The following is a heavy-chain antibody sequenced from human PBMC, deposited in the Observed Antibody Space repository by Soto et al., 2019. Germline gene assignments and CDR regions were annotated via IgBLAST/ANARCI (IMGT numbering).Heavy chain of an antibody. Sequence: ASVKVSCKASGYTFTSYGISWVRQAPGQGLEWMGWINPYNGNTNYAQKIQGRVTMTTDTSTSTAYMELRSLRSDDTAVYYCARDPVGGNWFDPWGQGTLVTVSS. J-gene: IGHJ5*02. CDR1: GYTFTSYG. D-gene: IGHD1-26*01. CDR2: INPYNGNT. V-gene: IGHV1-18*01. CDR3: ARDPVGGNWFDP.